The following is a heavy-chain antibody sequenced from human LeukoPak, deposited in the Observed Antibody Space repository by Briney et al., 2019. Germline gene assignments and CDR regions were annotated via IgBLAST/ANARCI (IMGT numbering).Heavy chain of an antibody. CDR1: GFTFDDYA. CDR3: GKEGGAVSSGPYIDN. Sequence: PGRSLRLSCAASGFTFDDYAMHWVRQAPGKGLEWVSGISWNSGSIGYADSVKGRFTITRDNSKNSLYLQMNSLRTEDTAFYYCGKEGGAVSSGPYIDNWGQGTLVTVSS. J-gene: IGHJ4*02. D-gene: IGHD3-22*01. CDR2: ISWNSGSI. V-gene: IGHV3-9*01.